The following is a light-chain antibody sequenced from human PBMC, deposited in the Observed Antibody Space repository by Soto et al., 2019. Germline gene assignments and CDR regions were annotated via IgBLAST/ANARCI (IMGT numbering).Light chain of an antibody. CDR3: KKRSNWPRT. CDR1: QSVSSY. J-gene: IGKJ1*01. V-gene: IGKV3-11*01. Sequence: EIVFTQSPATLSLSPGERATLSCRASQSVSSYLAWYQQKPGQAPRLLIYDASNRATGIPARFSGSGSGTDFTPTISSLEPEDFAVYYCKKRSNWPRTFGQGTRVDIK. CDR2: DAS.